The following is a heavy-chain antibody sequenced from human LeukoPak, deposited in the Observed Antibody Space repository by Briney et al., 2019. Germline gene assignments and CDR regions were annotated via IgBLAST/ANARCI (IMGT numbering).Heavy chain of an antibody. J-gene: IGHJ4*02. CDR3: ARGSNDYSNPIDY. CDR1: GGSLSGYY. V-gene: IGHV4-34*01. Sequence: SETLSLTCAVYGGSLSGYYWSWIRQPPGKGLEWIGEINHSGSTNYNPSLKSRVTISVDTSKNQFSLKLSSVTAADTAVYYCARGSNDYSNPIDYWGQGTLVTVSS. CDR2: INHSGST. D-gene: IGHD4-11*01.